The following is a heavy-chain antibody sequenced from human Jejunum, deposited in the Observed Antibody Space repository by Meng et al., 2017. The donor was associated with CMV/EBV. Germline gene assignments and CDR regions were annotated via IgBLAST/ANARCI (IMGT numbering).Heavy chain of an antibody. D-gene: IGHD1-1*01. CDR2: ISDASNSA. Sequence: GSLRLSCAVSGFTFSTYAMSWVRQAPGKGLEWVSLISDASNSAYYTDSVEGRFTISRDNSRNTLYLQMDSLRADDTAVYYCAKLTTNWGQGTLVTVSS. CDR3: AKLTTN. J-gene: IGHJ4*02. CDR1: GFTFSTYA. V-gene: IGHV3-23*01.